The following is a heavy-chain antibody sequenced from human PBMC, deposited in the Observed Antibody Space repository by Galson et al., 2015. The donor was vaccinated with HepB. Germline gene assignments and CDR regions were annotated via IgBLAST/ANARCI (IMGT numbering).Heavy chain of an antibody. Sequence: SLRLSCAASGFNFSNYAIHWVRQAPGKGLEWVAVISFDVRNKYYADSVKGRFTISRDNSKNVSHLQMNSLRAVDTATYYCAQAGTVVKNWFDPWGQGTLVTVSS. D-gene: IGHD4-23*01. J-gene: IGHJ5*02. CDR2: ISFDVRNK. CDR1: GFNFSNYA. CDR3: AQAGTVVKNWFDP. V-gene: IGHV3-30*04.